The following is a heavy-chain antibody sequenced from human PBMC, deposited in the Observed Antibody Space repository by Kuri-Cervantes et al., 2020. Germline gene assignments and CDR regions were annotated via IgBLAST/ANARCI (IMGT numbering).Heavy chain of an antibody. V-gene: IGHV1-69*05. CDR3: ARVRGLLAPSGAFDI. CDR1: GYTFTSYD. D-gene: IGHD4-17*01. CDR2: IIPIFGTA. Sequence: SVKVSCKASGYTFTSYDINWVRQAPGQGLEWMGGIIPIFGTANYAQKFQGRVTITTDESTSTAYMELSSLRSEDTAVYYCARVRGLLAPSGAFDIWGQGTMVTVSS. J-gene: IGHJ3*02.